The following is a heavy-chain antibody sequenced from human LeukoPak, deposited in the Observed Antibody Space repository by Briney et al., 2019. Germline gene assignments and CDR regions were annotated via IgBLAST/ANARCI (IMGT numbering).Heavy chain of an antibody. Sequence: SETLSLTCTVSGGSISSSSYYWGWIRQPPGKGLEWIGSIYYSGSTYYNPSLKSRVTISVDTSKNQFSLKLSSVTAADTAVYHCARDIIADYGDVGLADYWGQGTLVTVSS. J-gene: IGHJ4*02. V-gene: IGHV4-39*07. CDR3: ARDIIADYGDVGLADY. D-gene: IGHD4-17*01. CDR1: GGSISSSSYY. CDR2: IYYSGST.